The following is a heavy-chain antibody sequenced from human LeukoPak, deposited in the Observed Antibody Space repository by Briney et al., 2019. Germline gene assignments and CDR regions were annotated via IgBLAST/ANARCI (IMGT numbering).Heavy chain of an antibody. V-gene: IGHV3-74*01. Sequence: GGSPRLSCAASGFTFSTYWMHWVRQPPGKGLVWVSRINRDGTITHYADSVKGRFTISRDNAKNTMYLQMNCLTAEDTAVYFCARDFDSTSYLWGQGTLVTVSS. J-gene: IGHJ4*02. D-gene: IGHD3-22*01. CDR3: ARDFDSTSYL. CDR2: INRDGTIT. CDR1: GFTFSTYW.